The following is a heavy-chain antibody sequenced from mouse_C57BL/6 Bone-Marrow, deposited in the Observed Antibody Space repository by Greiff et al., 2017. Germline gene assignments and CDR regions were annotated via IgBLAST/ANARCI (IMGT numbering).Heavy chain of an antibody. V-gene: IGHV1-5*01. D-gene: IGHD3-1*01. CDR3: TRSGYRLRGAFAY. Sequence: EVQLQQSGTVLARPGASVKMSCKTSGYTFTSYWMHWVKQRPGQGLEWIGAIYTGNSDTSYNQKFKGKAKLTAVTSASTAYMELSSLTNEDSAVYYCTRSGYRLRGAFAYWGQGTLVTVSA. J-gene: IGHJ3*01. CDR1: GYTFTSYW. CDR2: IYTGNSDT.